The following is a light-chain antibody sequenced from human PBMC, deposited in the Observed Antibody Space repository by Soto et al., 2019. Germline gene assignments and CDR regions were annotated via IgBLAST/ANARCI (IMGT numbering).Light chain of an antibody. CDR1: SGHSRFA. CDR2: VDYDGTH. Sequence: QPVLTQPPSASASLGASVKLTCTLSSGHSRFAIAWHQQQPGKGPRYLMKVDYDGTHRKGDGIPDRFSGSSSGAERYLTISSLQSEDEADYYCQTWGTGVVVFGGGTKLTVL. J-gene: IGLJ2*01. CDR3: QTWGTGVVV. V-gene: IGLV4-69*01.